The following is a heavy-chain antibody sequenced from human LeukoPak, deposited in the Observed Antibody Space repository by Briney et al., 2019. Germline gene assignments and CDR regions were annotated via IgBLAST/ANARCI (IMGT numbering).Heavy chain of an antibody. D-gene: IGHD2-2*01. CDR2: IFYSGTT. Sequence: PSETLSLTCTVSGGSIASDNYFWSWIRQHPEKGLEWIGYIFYSGTTYYNPSLKSRVTISVDTSKNQFSLKLNSVIAADTAVYYCAREVNEPASADAFDTWGQGTMVTVSS. CDR3: AREVNEPASADAFDT. V-gene: IGHV4-31*03. J-gene: IGHJ3*02. CDR1: GGSIASDNYF.